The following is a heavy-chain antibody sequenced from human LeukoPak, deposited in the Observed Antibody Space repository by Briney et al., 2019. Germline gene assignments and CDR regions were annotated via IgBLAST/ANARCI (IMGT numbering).Heavy chain of an antibody. CDR2: ISPGSTTI. CDR1: GFTFVSHG. Sequence: GGSLRLSCAASGFTFVSHGMIWVRQAPGKGLEWLSYISPGSTTINSADSVKDRFTTSRDKAKSSLFLQMNSLRAEDTAVYYCARVRGPTVTTMYFDYWGQGALVTVPS. J-gene: IGHJ4*02. CDR3: ARVRGPTVTTMYFDY. D-gene: IGHD4-17*01. V-gene: IGHV3-48*01.